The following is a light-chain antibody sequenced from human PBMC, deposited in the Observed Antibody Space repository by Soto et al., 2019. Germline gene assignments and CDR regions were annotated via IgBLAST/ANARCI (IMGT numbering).Light chain of an antibody. J-gene: IGLJ2*01. V-gene: IGLV2-14*01. CDR2: DVS. CDR1: SSDVGGYNY. Sequence: QSALTQPASVSGSPGQSITISCTGTSSDVGGYNYVSWYQQHPGKAPKLMIYDVSYRLSGVSNRFSGSKSGNTASLTISGLQAEDEADYYCTSYTSSSTLEVFGGGTKLTVL. CDR3: TSYTSSSTLEV.